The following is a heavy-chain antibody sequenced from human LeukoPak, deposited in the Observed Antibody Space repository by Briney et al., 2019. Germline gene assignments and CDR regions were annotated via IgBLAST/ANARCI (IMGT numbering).Heavy chain of an antibody. CDR3: ARGAPDYYDSSGLGY. Sequence: SETLSLTCAVYGGPFSGYYWSWIRQPPGKGLEWIGEINHSGSTKYNPSLKSRVTISVDTSKDQLSLKLSSVTAADTAVYYCARGAPDYYDSSGLGYWGQGTLVTVSS. CDR1: GGPFSGYY. D-gene: IGHD3-22*01. CDR2: INHSGST. V-gene: IGHV4-34*01. J-gene: IGHJ4*02.